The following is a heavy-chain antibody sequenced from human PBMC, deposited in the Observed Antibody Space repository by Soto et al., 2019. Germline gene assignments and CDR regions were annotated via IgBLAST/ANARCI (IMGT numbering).Heavy chain of an antibody. V-gene: IGHV4-30-2*01. CDR2: IYHSGST. CDR1: GGSISSGGYS. D-gene: IGHD6-19*01. CDR3: ARRWFSSGWPTFDY. Sequence: SETLSLTCAVSGGSISSGGYSWSWIRQPPGKGLEWIGYIYHSGSTYYNPSLKSRVTISVDRSKNQFSLKLSSVTAADTAVYYCARRWFSSGWPTFDYRGQGALVTVS. J-gene: IGHJ4*02.